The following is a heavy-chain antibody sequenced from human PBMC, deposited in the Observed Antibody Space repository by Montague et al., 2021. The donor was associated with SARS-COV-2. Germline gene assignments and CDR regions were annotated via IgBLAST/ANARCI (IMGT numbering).Heavy chain of an antibody. J-gene: IGHJ6*02. CDR1: GFTFSSYW. Sequence: SLRLSCAASGFTFSSYWMSWVRQAPGKELEWVANIKQDGSEKYYVDSVKGRFTISRDNAKNSLYLQMNSLRAEDTAVYYCARDLGAVVVAAIKYYYYGMDVWGQGTTVTVSS. CDR3: ARDLGAVVVAAIKYYYYGMDV. V-gene: IGHV3-7*03. D-gene: IGHD2-15*01. CDR2: IKQDGSEK.